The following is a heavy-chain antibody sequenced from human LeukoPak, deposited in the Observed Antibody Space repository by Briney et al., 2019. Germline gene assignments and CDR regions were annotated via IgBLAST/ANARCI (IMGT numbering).Heavy chain of an antibody. Sequence: PGGSLRLSCAASGFTFSSYWMHWVRQPPGKGLVWVSRINSDGSSTSYADSVKGRFTISRDNAKNTLYLQMNSLRAEDTAVYYCAMETIFGGYNWFDPWGQGTLVTVSS. CDR2: INSDGSST. CDR3: AMETIFGGYNWFDP. D-gene: IGHD3-3*01. J-gene: IGHJ5*02. CDR1: GFTFSSYW. V-gene: IGHV3-74*01.